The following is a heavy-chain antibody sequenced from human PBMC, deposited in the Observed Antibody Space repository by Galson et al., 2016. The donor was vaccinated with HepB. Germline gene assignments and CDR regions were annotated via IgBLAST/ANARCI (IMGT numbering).Heavy chain of an antibody. Sequence: SLRLSCAASGFILSSYSMNWVRQAPGKGLEWVAYISDSGYTIQYADSVKGRFTISRDSAKNSLYLQMSSLRDEDSAVYYCARPSLGRSSNYAMDVWGQGTTVTVSS. CDR3: ARPSLGRSSNYAMDV. D-gene: IGHD6-6*01. CDR2: ISDSGYTI. J-gene: IGHJ6*02. CDR1: GFILSSYS. V-gene: IGHV3-48*02.